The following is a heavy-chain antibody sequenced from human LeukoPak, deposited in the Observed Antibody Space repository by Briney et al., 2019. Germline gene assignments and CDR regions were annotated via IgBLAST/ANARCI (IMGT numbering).Heavy chain of an antibody. CDR2: INPNSGGT. J-gene: IGHJ6*02. CDR1: GYTFTGYY. V-gene: IGHV1-2*02. Sequence: ASVKVSCKAPGYTFTGYYMHWVRPAPGQGLEWMGWINPNSGGTNYAQKFQGRVTMTRDTSISTAYMELSRLRSDDTAVYYCASEPPLDYDFWSGYYGMDVWGQGTTVTVSS. CDR3: ASEPPLDYDFWSGYYGMDV. D-gene: IGHD3-3*01.